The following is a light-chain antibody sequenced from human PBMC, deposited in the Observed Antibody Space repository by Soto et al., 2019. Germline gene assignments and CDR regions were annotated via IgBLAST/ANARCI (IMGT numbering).Light chain of an antibody. CDR2: DVN. CDR3: SSYTSDTTHVV. V-gene: IGLV2-14*03. Sequence: ALTQPASVSGSPGQSITISCTGSSSDVGLYNYVSWYQQHPGKAPKLMIYDVNDRPSGVSDRFSGSKSGNTASLTFSGLQADDEADYFCSSYTSDTTHVVFGGGTQLTVL. CDR1: SSDVGLYNY. J-gene: IGLJ2*01.